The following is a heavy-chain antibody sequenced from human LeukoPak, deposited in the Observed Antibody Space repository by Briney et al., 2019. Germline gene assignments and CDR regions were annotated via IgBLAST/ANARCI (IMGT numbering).Heavy chain of an antibody. Sequence: GGSLRLSCAASGFIFSDYYMDWVRQAQGKGLELVGRTKTKADSYITEYAASVKGRFTISRDDSKNSLYLQMNSLKTEDTAVYYCAKDSSDWTFDYWGQGTLVTVSS. J-gene: IGHJ4*02. CDR1: GFIFSDYY. CDR2: TKTKADSYIT. CDR3: AKDSSDWTFDY. D-gene: IGHD6-25*01. V-gene: IGHV3-72*01.